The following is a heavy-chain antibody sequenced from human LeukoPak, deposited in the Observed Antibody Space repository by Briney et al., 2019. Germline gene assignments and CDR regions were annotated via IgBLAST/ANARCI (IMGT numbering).Heavy chain of an antibody. V-gene: IGHV3-21*01. CDR1: GFTFSSYS. J-gene: IGHJ4*02. CDR3: ARVGSGYYSTFFDY. CDR2: ISSSSSYI. Sequence: GGSLRLSCAASGFTFSSYSMNWVRQAPGKGLEWVSSISSSSSYIYYADSVKGRFTISRDNAKNSLYLQMNSLRAEDTAVYYCARVGSGYYSTFFDYWGQGTLVTVSS. D-gene: IGHD3-22*01.